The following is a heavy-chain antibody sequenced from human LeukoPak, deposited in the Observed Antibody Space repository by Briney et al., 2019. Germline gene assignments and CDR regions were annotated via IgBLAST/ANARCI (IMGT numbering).Heavy chain of an antibody. V-gene: IGHV1-18*01. CDR2: ISAYNGNT. J-gene: IGHJ2*01. CDR3: ARVIVVVPAADAGYFDL. D-gene: IGHD2-2*01. CDR1: GYTFTGYG. Sequence: ASVKVSCKASGYTFTGYGISWVRQAPGQGLEWMGWISAYNGNTNYAQKLQGRVTMTTDTSTSTAYMELRSLRSDDTAVYYCARVIVVVPAADAGYFDLWGRGTLVTVSS.